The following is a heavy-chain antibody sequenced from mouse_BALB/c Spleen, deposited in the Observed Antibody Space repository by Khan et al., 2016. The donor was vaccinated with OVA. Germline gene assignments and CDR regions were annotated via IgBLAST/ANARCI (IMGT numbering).Heavy chain of an antibody. CDR3: ARDGSRYNYAMDY. Sequence: EVKLEESGPGLVKPSQSLSLTCTVTGYSITSDYAWNWIRQFPGNKLEWMGYISYSGSTNYNPSIKSRISITRDTSKNQFFLQLNSVTTADTSTYYCARDGSRYNYAMDYWGQGTSVTVSS. V-gene: IGHV3-2*02. J-gene: IGHJ4*01. CDR1: GYSITSDYA. D-gene: IGHD2-3*01. CDR2: ISYSGST.